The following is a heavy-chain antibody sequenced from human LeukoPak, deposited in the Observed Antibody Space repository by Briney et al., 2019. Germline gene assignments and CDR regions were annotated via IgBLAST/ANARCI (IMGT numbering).Heavy chain of an antibody. CDR3: AREVVAGTGGYFDY. V-gene: IGHV1-46*01. J-gene: IGHJ4*02. D-gene: IGHD6-19*01. CDR2: INPSGGST. CDR1: GYTFTCYY. Sequence: GASVKVSCKSSGYTFTCYYMHWVRQAPGQGLEWMGIINPSGGSTSYAQKFPGRVTMTRDTSTSTVYMELSSLRSEDTAVYYCAREVVAGTGGYFDYWGQGTLVTVSS.